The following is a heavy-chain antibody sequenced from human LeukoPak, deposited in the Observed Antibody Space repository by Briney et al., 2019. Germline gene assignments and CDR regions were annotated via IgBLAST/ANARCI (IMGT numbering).Heavy chain of an antibody. D-gene: IGHD6-13*01. CDR1: VYTFTAYY. CDR3: ASDHIAAAGYYTDV. Sequence: ASVNVSCKASVYTFTAYYMHWVRQAPGQRRDWMGCSNPNSGGTNYAQKFQGGVTMTRDTSINTSYMEISRPTYDDTAVYYSASDHIAAAGYYTDVCGKGTTVTVSS. CDR2: SNPNSGGT. J-gene: IGHJ6*03. V-gene: IGHV1-2*02.